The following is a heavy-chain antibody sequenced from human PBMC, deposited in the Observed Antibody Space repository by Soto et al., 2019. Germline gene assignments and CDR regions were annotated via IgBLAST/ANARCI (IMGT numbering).Heavy chain of an antibody. J-gene: IGHJ3*02. V-gene: IGHV1-46*03. Sequence: ASVKVSCKASGYTFTSYYMHWVRQAPGQGLEWMGIINPSGGSTSYAQKFQGRVTMTRDTSTSTVYMELSSLRSEDTAVYYCARDQYCSGGSCYSGYAFDIWGQGTMVTVSS. CDR2: INPSGGST. D-gene: IGHD2-15*01. CDR1: GYTFTSYY. CDR3: ARDQYCSGGSCYSGYAFDI.